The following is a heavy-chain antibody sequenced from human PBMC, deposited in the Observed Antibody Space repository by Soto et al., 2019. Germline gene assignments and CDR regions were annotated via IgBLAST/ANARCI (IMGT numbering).Heavy chain of an antibody. CDR1: GGSISSYY. CDR2: IYYSGST. Sequence: QVQLQESGPGLVKPSETLSLTCTVSGGSISSYYWSWIRQPPGKGLEWIGYIYYSGSTNYNPSLKSRVTISVDTSKNQFSRNLSSGTAAHTVLYDCAVFYYAEFDYWGQGTLVTVSS. D-gene: IGHD3-3*01. CDR3: AVFYYAEFDY. J-gene: IGHJ4*02. V-gene: IGHV4-59*01.